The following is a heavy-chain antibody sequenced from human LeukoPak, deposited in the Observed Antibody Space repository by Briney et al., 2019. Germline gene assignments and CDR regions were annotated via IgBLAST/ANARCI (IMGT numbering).Heavy chain of an antibody. CDR3: TTGDTSMGDY. CDR2: INSDGSST. V-gene: IGHV3-74*01. Sequence: PGGSLRLSCAASGFTFSSYWMHWVRQAPGKGLVWVSRINSDGSSTSYADSVKGRFTISRDNAKNTLYLQVNSLRADDTAVYYCTTGDTSMGDYWGQGTLVTVSS. D-gene: IGHD3-10*01. CDR1: GFTFSSYW. J-gene: IGHJ4*02.